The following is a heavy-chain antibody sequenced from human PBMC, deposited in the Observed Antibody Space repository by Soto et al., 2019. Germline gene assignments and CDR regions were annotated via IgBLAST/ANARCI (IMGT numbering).Heavy chain of an antibody. CDR3: AREGTTVTTCCVY. V-gene: IGHV1-69*13. CDR2: IIPIFGTA. CDR1: GGTFSSYA. D-gene: IGHD4-17*01. Sequence: GASVKVSCKASGGTFSSYAISWVRQAPGQGLEWMGGIIPIFGTANYAQKFQGRVTITADESTSTAYMELSSLRSEDTAVYYCAREGTTVTTCCVYWGQGTLVTVSS. J-gene: IGHJ4*02.